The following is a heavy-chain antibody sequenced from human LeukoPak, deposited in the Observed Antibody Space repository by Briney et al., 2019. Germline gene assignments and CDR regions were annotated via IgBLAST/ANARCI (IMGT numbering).Heavy chain of an antibody. D-gene: IGHD6-19*01. V-gene: IGHV3-7*01. CDR1: GFTFSSYS. Sequence: GGSLRLSCAASGFTFSSYSMSWVRQAPGKGLEWVANIKQDGSEKYYVDSVKGRFTISRDNAKNSLYLQMNSLRAEDTAVYYCARANIAVAGPYYFDYWGQGTLVTVSP. J-gene: IGHJ4*02. CDR2: IKQDGSEK. CDR3: ARANIAVAGPYYFDY.